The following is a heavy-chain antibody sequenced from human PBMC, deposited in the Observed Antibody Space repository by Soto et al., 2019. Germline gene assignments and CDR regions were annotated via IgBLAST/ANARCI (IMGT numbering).Heavy chain of an antibody. CDR2: TKDKFYSFAS. Sequence: SGGSLRLSCATSGFTFSDHFVDWVRQAPGKWLEWIGRTKDKFYSFASQYGASVQGRFTISRDDSANSVYLQIDGLKSEDTAVYYCSMIRGVMGYWGQGXLVTVYS. CDR1: GFTFSDHF. V-gene: IGHV3-72*01. D-gene: IGHD3-10*01. J-gene: IGHJ4*02. CDR3: SMIRGVMGY.